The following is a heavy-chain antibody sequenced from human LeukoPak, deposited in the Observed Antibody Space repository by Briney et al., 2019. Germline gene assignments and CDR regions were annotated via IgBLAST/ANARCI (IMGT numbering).Heavy chain of an antibody. D-gene: IGHD5-18*01. V-gene: IGHV4-34*01. CDR1: GGSFSGYY. CDR2: INHSGST. J-gene: IGHJ6*03. CDR3: ARGRGGYSYGYGSVGYYYYYYMDV. Sequence: PSETLSLTCAVYGGSFSGYYWSWIRQPPGKGLEWIGEINHSGSTNYNPSLKSRVTISVDTSKNQFSLKLSSVTAADTAVYYCARGRGGYSYGYGSVGYYYYYYMDVWGKGTTVTVSS.